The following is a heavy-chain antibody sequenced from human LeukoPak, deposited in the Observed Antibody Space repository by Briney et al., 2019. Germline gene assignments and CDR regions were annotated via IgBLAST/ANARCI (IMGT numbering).Heavy chain of an antibody. V-gene: IGHV1-2*02. CDR1: GYTFSDYY. CDR2: INPDSGIS. CDR3: ATVLLVAANWFDP. J-gene: IGHJ5*02. D-gene: IGHD2-15*01. Sequence: ASVKVSCKASGYTFSDYYIHWLRQAPGLGLEWMGWINPDSGISNYAQKFQGRVTVTTDTSISTAYMELSRLTSGDTAVHYCATVLLVAANWFDPWGQGTLVSVSA.